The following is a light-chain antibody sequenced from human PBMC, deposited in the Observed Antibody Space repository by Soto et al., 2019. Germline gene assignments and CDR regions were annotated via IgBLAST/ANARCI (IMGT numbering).Light chain of an antibody. J-gene: IGLJ1*01. V-gene: IGLV2-14*01. Sequence: QSALTQPASVSGSPGQSITISCTGTSSDVGAYNYVSWYQQHPGKAPKLMIFDVSNRPSGVSNRFSGSKSGNTASLTISGLQAEDEADYYCSSYTTSSSFHFGTGTKLTVL. CDR2: DVS. CDR1: SSDVGAYNY. CDR3: SSYTTSSSFH.